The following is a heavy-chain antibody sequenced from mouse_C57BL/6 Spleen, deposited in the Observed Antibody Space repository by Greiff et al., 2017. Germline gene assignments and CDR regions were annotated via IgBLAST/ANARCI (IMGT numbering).Heavy chain of an antibody. CDR1: GFTFSDYG. CDR2: ISRGSSTI. CDR3: ARDYYGSSYDFDY. Sequence: EVQLQQSGGGLVKPGGSLKLSCAASGFTFSDYGMHWVRQATEQGLEWVAYISRGSSTIYYADTVKGRFTISRDNAKNTLFLQMTRLRSEDTAMYYWARDYYGSSYDFDYWGQGTTLTVSS. D-gene: IGHD1-1*01. V-gene: IGHV5-17*01. J-gene: IGHJ2*01.